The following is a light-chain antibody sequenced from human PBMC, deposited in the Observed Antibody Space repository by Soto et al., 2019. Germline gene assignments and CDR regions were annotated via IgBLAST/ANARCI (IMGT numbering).Light chain of an antibody. CDR3: QSYDSSLSGSAV. CDR2: GNS. Sequence: VLTQPPSVSGAPGQRVTISCTGSSSNIGAGYDVHWYQQLPGTAPKLLIYGNSNRPSGVPDRFSGSKSGTSASLAITGLQAEDEADYYCQSYDSSLSGSAVFGTGTKVTVL. CDR1: SSNIGAGYD. J-gene: IGLJ1*01. V-gene: IGLV1-40*01.